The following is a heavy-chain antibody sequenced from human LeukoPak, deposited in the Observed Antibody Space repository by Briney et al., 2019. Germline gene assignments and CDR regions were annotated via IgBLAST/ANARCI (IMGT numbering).Heavy chain of an antibody. D-gene: IGHD1-26*01. J-gene: IGHJ5*02. V-gene: IGHV2-5*02. Sequence: ESGPTLLKPTQTLTLTCTFSGFSLNSSGVGVGWIRQPPGKALEWLGIIYWDDDKRYSPSLKSRLTITKDTSKNQVVLTMTNMDPVDTATYYCAHRRKIVGAPRGEFDPWGQGTLVTVSS. CDR3: AHRRKIVGAPRGEFDP. CDR2: IYWDDDK. CDR1: GFSLNSSGVG.